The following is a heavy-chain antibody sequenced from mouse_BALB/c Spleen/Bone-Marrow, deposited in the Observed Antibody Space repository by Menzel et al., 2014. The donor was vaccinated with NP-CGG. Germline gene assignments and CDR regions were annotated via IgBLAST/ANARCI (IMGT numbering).Heavy chain of an antibody. D-gene: IGHD2-10*02. CDR1: GFSLTSYG. CDR2: IWAGGGT. CDR3: ARDAGYGNPWFAY. Sequence: QVQLKESGPGLVPPSQSLSISCTASGFSLTSYGIHWVRQPPGKGLEWLGVIWAGGGTIYNSALMSTLSISKDNSKSQVFLKMHSLQTDDTAMYYCARDAGYGNPWFAYWGQGTLVTVSA. J-gene: IGHJ3*01. V-gene: IGHV2-9*02.